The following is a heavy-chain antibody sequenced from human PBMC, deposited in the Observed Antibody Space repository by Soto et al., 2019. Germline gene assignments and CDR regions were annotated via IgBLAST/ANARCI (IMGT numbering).Heavy chain of an antibody. J-gene: IGHJ5*02. V-gene: IGHV4-31*03. CDR3: ARGRRPEYSSSSGLFDP. Sequence: SETLSLTCTVSGGSISCGGYYWSWIRQHPGKGLEWIGYIYYSGSTYYNPSLKSRVTISVDTSKNQFSLKLSPVTAADTAVYYCARGRRPEYSSSSGLFDPWGQGTLVTV. D-gene: IGHD6-6*01. CDR2: IYYSGST. CDR1: GGSISCGGYY.